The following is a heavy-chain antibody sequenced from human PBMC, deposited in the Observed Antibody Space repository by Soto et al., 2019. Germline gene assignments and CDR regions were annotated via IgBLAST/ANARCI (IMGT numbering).Heavy chain of an antibody. Sequence: LGESLKISCKGSGYSFSTYWISWVRQMPGKGLEWMGRIDPSDSNTNYSPSFQGHVTISADKSVSTAYLQWSSLKASDTAMYYCAIIPAAYYYYGMDVWGQGTTVTVSS. D-gene: IGHD2-2*01. CDR2: IDPSDSNT. CDR1: GYSFSTYW. CDR3: AIIPAAYYYYGMDV. V-gene: IGHV5-10-1*01. J-gene: IGHJ6*02.